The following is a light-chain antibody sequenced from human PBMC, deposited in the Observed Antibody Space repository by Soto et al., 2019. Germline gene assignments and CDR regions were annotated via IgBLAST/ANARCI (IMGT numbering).Light chain of an antibody. V-gene: IGLV3-10*01. CDR2: EDS. J-gene: IGLJ3*02. CDR3: YSTDSSGKGV. CDR1: HCQKKY. Sequence: SYELTQPPSVSVSPDKRPRLPALGMHCQKKYAYLYQQKAGQAPVLVLYEDSKRPSGIPERFSGSSSGTMATLTISGAQVEDEADYYCYSTDSSGKGVFGGGTKLTVL.